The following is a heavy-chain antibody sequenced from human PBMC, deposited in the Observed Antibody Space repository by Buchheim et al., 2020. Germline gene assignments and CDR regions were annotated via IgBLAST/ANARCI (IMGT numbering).Heavy chain of an antibody. D-gene: IGHD6-19*01. CDR2: IYYSGST. V-gene: IGHV4-59*01. J-gene: IGHJ4*02. CDR1: GGSISSYY. Sequence: QVQLQESGPGLVKPSETLSLTCTVSGGSISSYYWSWIRQPPGKGLEWIGYIYYSGSTNYNPSLKSRVTISVDTSKNQSSLKLSSVTAADTAVYYCARQGYSSGWYVYWGQGTL. CDR3: ARQGYSSGWYVY.